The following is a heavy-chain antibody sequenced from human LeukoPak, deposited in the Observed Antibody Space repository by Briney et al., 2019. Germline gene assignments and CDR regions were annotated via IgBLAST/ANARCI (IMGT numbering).Heavy chain of an antibody. J-gene: IGHJ4*02. D-gene: IGHD5-12*01. CDR1: GGSISSSSYY. V-gene: IGHV4-39*07. CDR3: ARDAVDKYFDY. Sequence: PSETLSLTCTVSGGSISSSSYYWGWIRQPPGKGLEWIGSIYYSGSTYYNPSLKSRVTISVDTSKNQFSLKLSSVTAADTAVYYCARDAVDKYFDYWGQGTLVTVSS. CDR2: IYYSGST.